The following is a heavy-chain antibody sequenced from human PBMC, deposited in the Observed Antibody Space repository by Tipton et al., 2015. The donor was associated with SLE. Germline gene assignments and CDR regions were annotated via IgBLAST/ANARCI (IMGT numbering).Heavy chain of an antibody. CDR2: IYRSGST. V-gene: IGHV4-4*02. J-gene: IGHJ4*02. CDR1: GGSISDSNW. D-gene: IGHD2-15*01. CDR3: ARDMRGGLFFDY. Sequence: SLRLSCAVSGGSISDSNWWSWVRQPPGKGLEWIGEIYRSGSTNYNPSLKSRVTISVDKSKNHFSLRLTSVTAADTAVYYCARDMRGGLFFDYWGQGTLVTVSS.